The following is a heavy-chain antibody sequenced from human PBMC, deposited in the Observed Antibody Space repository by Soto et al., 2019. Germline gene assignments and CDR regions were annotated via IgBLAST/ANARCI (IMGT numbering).Heavy chain of an antibody. CDR2: IIPVFGTA. Sequence: QVQLVQSGAEVKKPWSSVRVSCKASGGTLRNYGISWVRQAPGQGLEWMGGIIPVFGTANYAQKFQGRVTITADECTSTVYMGVTSLRSEDTAVYYCSRGDATKIVVTTYYGMDVWGQGTTVTVSS. V-gene: IGHV1-69*12. CDR3: SRGDATKIVVTTYYGMDV. J-gene: IGHJ6*02. D-gene: IGHD4-17*01. CDR1: GGTLRNYG.